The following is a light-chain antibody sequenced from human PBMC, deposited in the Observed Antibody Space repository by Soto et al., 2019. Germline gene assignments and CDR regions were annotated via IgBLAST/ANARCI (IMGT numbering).Light chain of an antibody. Sequence: QSALTQPASVSGSPGQSITISCTGTSSDVGGYHYVSWYQQHPCKAPRLMIYDVSNRPSGVSNRFSGSKSGNTTSLTISGLQAEDEAYYYCSSYTSSSTLVFGGGTKLTVL. V-gene: IGLV2-14*01. CDR3: SSYTSSSTLV. CDR2: DVS. J-gene: IGLJ2*01. CDR1: SSDVGGYHY.